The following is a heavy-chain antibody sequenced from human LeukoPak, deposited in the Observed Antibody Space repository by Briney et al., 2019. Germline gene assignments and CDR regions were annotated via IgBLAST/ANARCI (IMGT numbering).Heavy chain of an antibody. CDR2: ISGGGYTT. D-gene: IGHD1-7*01. J-gene: IGHJ4*02. CDR3: ARAEVGTAYFDS. CDR1: GFTFSTYA. V-gene: IGHV3-23*01. Sequence: PGGSLRLSCVASGFTFSTYAMSWARQAPGKGLEWVSVISGGGYTTYYADSTKGRFSISRDISKSTLNLRMDSLRAEDTAVYYCARAEVGTAYFDSWGQGILVTVSS.